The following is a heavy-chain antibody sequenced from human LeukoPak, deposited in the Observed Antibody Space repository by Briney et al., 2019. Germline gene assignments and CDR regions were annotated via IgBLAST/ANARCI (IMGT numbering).Heavy chain of an antibody. V-gene: IGHV3-30*02. J-gene: IGHJ4*02. CDR3: AKDGTAMVTAFDY. Sequence: PGGSLRLSCAASGFTFSSYGMHWVRQAPGKGLEWVAFIRYDGSNKYYADSVKGRFTISRDNSKNTLYLQMNSLRAEDTAVYYCAKDGTAMVTAFDYWGQGTLVTVSS. CDR1: GFTFSSYG. CDR2: IRYDGSNK. D-gene: IGHD5-18*01.